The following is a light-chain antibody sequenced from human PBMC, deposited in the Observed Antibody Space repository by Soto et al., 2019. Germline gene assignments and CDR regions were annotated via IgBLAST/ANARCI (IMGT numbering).Light chain of an antibody. CDR2: GAS. CDR1: QSVSSSY. Sequence: NVLTQSPGTLPLSPGERATLSCRASQSVSSSYLAWYQQKPGQAPRLLIYGASSRTTGIPDRFSGSGSGTDFTLTISRLEPEDCAVYYCQQYGNSPLTFGGGTKVEIK. V-gene: IGKV3-20*01. CDR3: QQYGNSPLT. J-gene: IGKJ4*01.